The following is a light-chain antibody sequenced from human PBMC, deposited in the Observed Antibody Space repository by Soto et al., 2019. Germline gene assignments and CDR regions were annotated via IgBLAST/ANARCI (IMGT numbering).Light chain of an antibody. V-gene: IGKV3-15*01. J-gene: IGKJ1*01. CDR1: QSVSSN. CDR3: QQYNNWPPTWT. Sequence: EIVRTQSPATLSLSPGERATLSCRASQSVSSNLACYQQKPGQAPRLLIYGASTRATGIPARFSGSGSGTEFTLTISSLQSEDFAVYYCQQYNNWPPTWTFGQGTKVEIK. CDR2: GAS.